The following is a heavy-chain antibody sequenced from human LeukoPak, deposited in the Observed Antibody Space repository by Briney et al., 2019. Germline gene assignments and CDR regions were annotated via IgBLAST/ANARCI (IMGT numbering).Heavy chain of an antibody. V-gene: IGHV3-30*04. CDR1: GFTFSSYA. CDR2: ISYDGSNK. D-gene: IGHD6-13*01. Sequence: PGGSLRLSCAASGFTFSSYAMHWVRQAPGKGLEWVAVISYDGSNKYYADSVKGRFTISRDNSKNTLYLQMNSLRAEDTAVYYCAGSWYYYYYYMDVWGKGTTVTVSS. CDR3: AGSWYYYYYYMDV. J-gene: IGHJ6*03.